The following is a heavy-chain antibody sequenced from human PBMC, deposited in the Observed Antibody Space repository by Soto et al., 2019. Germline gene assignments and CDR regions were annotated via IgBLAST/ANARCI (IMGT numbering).Heavy chain of an antibody. CDR3: ASNSSMEWLSPSDY. J-gene: IGHJ4*02. CDR1: GYTFTGYY. Sequence: GASVKVSCKASGYTFTGYYMHWVRQAPGQGLEWMGWINPNSGGTNYAQKFQGRVTMTRDTSISTAYMELSRLRSDDTAVYYCASNSSMEWLSPSDYWGQGTLVTVSS. D-gene: IGHD3-3*01. V-gene: IGHV1-2*02. CDR2: INPNSGGT.